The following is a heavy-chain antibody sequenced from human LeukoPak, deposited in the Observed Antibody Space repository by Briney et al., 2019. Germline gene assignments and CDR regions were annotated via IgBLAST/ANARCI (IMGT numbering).Heavy chain of an antibody. D-gene: IGHD2-2*01. CDR3: ARGVVPAARWETGRKNYYYYMDV. V-gene: IGHV4-34*01. Sequence: SETLSLTCGVYGGSFNGYYWSWIRQPPGKGLEWIGEINHSGSTNYNPSLKSRVTISVDTSKNQFSLKLSSVTAADTAVYYCARGVVPAARWETGRKNYYYYMDVGGKGTTVTISS. J-gene: IGHJ6*03. CDR2: INHSGST. CDR1: GGSFNGYY.